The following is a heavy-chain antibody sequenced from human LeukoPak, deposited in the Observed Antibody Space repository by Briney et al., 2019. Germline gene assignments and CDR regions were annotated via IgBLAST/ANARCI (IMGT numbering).Heavy chain of an antibody. J-gene: IGHJ3*01. D-gene: IGHD6-19*01. Sequence: SETLSLTCTVSGGSISSSSYYWGWIRQPPGKGLEWIGSIYCSGSTYYNPSLKSRVTISVDTSKNQFSLKLSSVTAADTAVYYCARHKREIAVAGLNAFDVWGQGTMVTVSS. V-gene: IGHV4-39*01. CDR2: IYCSGST. CDR3: ARHKREIAVAGLNAFDV. CDR1: GGSISSSSYY.